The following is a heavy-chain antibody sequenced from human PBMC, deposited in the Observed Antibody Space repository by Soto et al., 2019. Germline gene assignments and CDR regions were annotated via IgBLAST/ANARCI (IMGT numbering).Heavy chain of an antibody. CDR1: GGSFSGYY. CDR2: INHSGST. J-gene: IGHJ4*02. Sequence: SETLSLTCAVYGGSFSGYYWSWIRQPPGKGLEWIGEINHSGSTNYNPSLKSRVTISVDTSKNQFSLKLSSVTAADTAVYYCARLGVVAATAFYYWGQGTLVIVSA. CDR3: ARLGVVAATAFYY. D-gene: IGHD2-15*01. V-gene: IGHV4-34*01.